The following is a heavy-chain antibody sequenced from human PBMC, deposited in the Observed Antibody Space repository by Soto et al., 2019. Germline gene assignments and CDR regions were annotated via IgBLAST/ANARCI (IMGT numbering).Heavy chain of an antibody. CDR2: ISYDGSNK. V-gene: IGHV3-30*18. D-gene: IGHD3-22*01. CDR3: AKTYYYDSSGYEFYYYGMDV. CDR1: GFTFSSYG. J-gene: IGHJ6*02. Sequence: PGGSLRLSCAASGFTFSSYGMHWVRQAPGKGLEWVAVISYDGSNKYYADSVKGRFTISRDNSKNTLYLQMNSLRAEDTAVYYCAKTYYYDSSGYEFYYYGMDVWGQGTTVTVSS.